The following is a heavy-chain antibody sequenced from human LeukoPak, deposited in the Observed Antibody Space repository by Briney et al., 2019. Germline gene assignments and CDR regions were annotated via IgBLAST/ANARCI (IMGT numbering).Heavy chain of an antibody. V-gene: IGHV4-59*11. J-gene: IGHJ4*02. CDR3: ARGTGNWNYGV. D-gene: IGHD1-1*01. Sequence: PSETLSLTCTVSGASMNSHYWSWIRQPPGKGLEWIGHSFYSGSTNYSPSLKSRVSISIDRPNNKFSLKLRSVSAADTAVYYCARGTGNWNYGVWGRGSLIVVSS. CDR1: GASMNSHY. CDR2: SFYSGST.